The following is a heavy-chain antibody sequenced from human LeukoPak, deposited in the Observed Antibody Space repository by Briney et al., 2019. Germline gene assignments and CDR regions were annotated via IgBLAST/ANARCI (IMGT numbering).Heavy chain of an antibody. V-gene: IGHV3-30-3*01. CDR2: ISYDGSNK. CDR3: ARAGYCSGGSCYSIGPNDAFDI. D-gene: IGHD2-15*01. J-gene: IGHJ3*02. Sequence: PGRSLRLSCAASGFTFSSYAMHWVRQAPGKGLEWVAVISYDGSNKYYADSAKGRFTISRDNSKNTLYLQMNSLRAEDTAVYYCARAGYCSGGSCYSIGPNDAFDIWGQGTMVTVSS. CDR1: GFTFSSYA.